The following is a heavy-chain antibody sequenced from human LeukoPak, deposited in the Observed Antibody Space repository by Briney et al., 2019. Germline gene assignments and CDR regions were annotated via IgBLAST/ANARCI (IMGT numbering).Heavy chain of an antibody. Sequence: PSETLSLTCAVYGGSFSGYYWSWIRQPPGKGLEWIGEINHSGSTNYNPSLKSRVTISVDTSKNQFSLKLSSVTAADTAVYYCARDRYCSGGSCGDAFDTWGQGTMVTVSS. CDR3: ARDRYCSGGSCGDAFDT. CDR2: INHSGST. J-gene: IGHJ3*02. CDR1: GGSFSGYY. V-gene: IGHV4-34*01. D-gene: IGHD2-15*01.